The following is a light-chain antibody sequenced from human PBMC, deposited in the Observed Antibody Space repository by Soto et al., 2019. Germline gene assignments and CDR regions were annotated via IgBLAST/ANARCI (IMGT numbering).Light chain of an antibody. V-gene: IGKV1-12*01. CDR3: LQVRSFPLT. Sequence: DIQVTQSPSSVSATVGDRVTITFRESHDINNRLAWYHQKPGKAPKLLILDESNLESGVPSRFSGSGSGTDFTLAISSLQHEDIATYFCLQVRSFPLTFCGGTKVEIK. CDR1: HDINNR. CDR2: DES. J-gene: IGKJ4*01.